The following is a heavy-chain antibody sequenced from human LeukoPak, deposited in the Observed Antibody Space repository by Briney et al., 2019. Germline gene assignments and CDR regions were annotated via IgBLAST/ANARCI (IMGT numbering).Heavy chain of an antibody. D-gene: IGHD2-8*01. CDR1: GFTFTDYY. J-gene: IGHJ4*02. CDR2: ISGVNT. CDR3: AKDVCTSPRCLLYSDS. V-gene: IGHV3-23*01. Sequence: GGSLRLSCSASGFTFTDYYMSWISQAPGKGLEWVSGISGVNTYYADSVKGRFTISRDNSKNVLYVQMNRLRVEDTAVYFCAKDVCTSPRCLLYSDSWGQRTLVTVSS.